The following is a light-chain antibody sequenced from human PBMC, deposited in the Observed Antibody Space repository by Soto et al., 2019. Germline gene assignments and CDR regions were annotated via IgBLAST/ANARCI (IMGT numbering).Light chain of an antibody. V-gene: IGLV1-44*01. CDR2: SND. Sequence: QSVLTQPPSASGTPGQRVTISCSGSSSNIGSNSVNWYQQLPGTAPKLLIYSNDRRPSGVPDRFSGSKSGTSASLAISGLQSEDEADYYCPAWDDILNGSVFGTATKVTVL. J-gene: IGLJ1*01. CDR1: SSNIGSNS. CDR3: PAWDDILNGSV.